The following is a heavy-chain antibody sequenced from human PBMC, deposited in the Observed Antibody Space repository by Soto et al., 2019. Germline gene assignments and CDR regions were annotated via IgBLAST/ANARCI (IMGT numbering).Heavy chain of an antibody. V-gene: IGHV3-23*01. CDR1: GFTFSNYA. J-gene: IGHJ6*02. Sequence: EVPLLESGGGLVQPGGSLRLSCAASGFTFSNYAMSWVRQAPGKGLESVSTISGSGGRTFYSDSVKGRFTISRDHSKYLLFLQMNSLRPEYTAVFSCAKCRVLGSPGLYDMDVWGQGNTVTVSS. CDR3: AKCRVLGSPGLYDMDV. D-gene: IGHD2-15*01. CDR2: ISGSGGRT.